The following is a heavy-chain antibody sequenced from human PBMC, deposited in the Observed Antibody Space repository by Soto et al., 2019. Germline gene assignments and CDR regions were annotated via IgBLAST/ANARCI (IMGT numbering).Heavy chain of an antibody. CDR3: AKDGIRGIHIDN. J-gene: IGHJ4*02. Sequence: VQLLESGGGLVQPGGSLRLSCAASGLTLSSYPMSWVRQAPGKGLQWVSSISVDAGSTYYPDYVKGRFTISRDSSNNTLYLQMNSPRAEDTAVYYCAKDGIRGIHIDNWGQGTLVTVSS. CDR2: ISVDAGST. CDR1: GLTLSSYP. V-gene: IGHV3-23*01. D-gene: IGHD3-3*02.